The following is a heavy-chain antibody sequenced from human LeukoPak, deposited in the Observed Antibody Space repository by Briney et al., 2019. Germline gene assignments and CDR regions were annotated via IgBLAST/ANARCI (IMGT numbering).Heavy chain of an antibody. CDR3: AKDTQPGYSYGCPDY. Sequence: GGSLRLSCAASGFTFDDYAMHWVRQAPGKGLEWVSGISWNSGSIGYADSVKGRFTISRDNAKNSLYLQMNSLRAEDTALYYCAKDTQPGYSYGCPDYWGQGTLVTVSS. CDR2: ISWNSGSI. V-gene: IGHV3-9*01. CDR1: GFTFDDYA. D-gene: IGHD5-18*01. J-gene: IGHJ4*02.